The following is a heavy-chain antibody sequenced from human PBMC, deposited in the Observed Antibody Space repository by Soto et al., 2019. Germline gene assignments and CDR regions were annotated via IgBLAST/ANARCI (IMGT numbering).Heavy chain of an antibody. CDR1: GYTFTSYG. Sequence: QVQLVQSGAEVKKPGASVKVSCKASGYTFTSYGISWVRQAPGQGLEWMGWISAFNGNTNYAQKLQGRVTMTTDTSTSTAYMELRSLRSDDTAVYYCARDLSYYDSSGYYFLGYGMDVWGQGTTVTVS. CDR3: ARDLSYYDSSGYYFLGYGMDV. V-gene: IGHV1-18*01. J-gene: IGHJ6*02. CDR2: ISAFNGNT. D-gene: IGHD3-22*01.